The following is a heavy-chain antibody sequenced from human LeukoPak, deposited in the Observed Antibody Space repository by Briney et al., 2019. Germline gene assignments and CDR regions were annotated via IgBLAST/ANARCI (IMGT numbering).Heavy chain of an antibody. V-gene: IGHV4-34*01. Sequence: SETLSLTCAVYGGSFSGYYWSWIRQPPGKGLEWIGEINHSGSTNYNPSLKSRVTISVDTSKNQFSLKLGSVTAADTAVYYCARGGRTTGTMVTRYIDYWGQGTLVTVSS. CDR2: INHSGST. CDR3: ARGGRTTGTMVTRYIDY. D-gene: IGHD1-1*01. J-gene: IGHJ4*02. CDR1: GGSFSGYY.